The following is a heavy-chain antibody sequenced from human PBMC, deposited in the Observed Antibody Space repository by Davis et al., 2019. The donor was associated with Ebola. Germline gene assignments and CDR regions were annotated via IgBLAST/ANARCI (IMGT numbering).Heavy chain of an antibody. J-gene: IGHJ3*02. V-gene: IGHV1-18*01. CDR3: ARDFFSEGSTWYDVFDI. CDR2: INTDGGNA. CDR1: GYTFTSYD. D-gene: IGHD6-13*01. Sequence: AASVKVSCKASGYTFTSYDISWVRQAPGQGLEWMGWINTDGGNANYAQMLQGRVTMTTATSTATVYMELRSLRSDDTAVYYCARDFFSEGSTWYDVFDIWGQGTMVTVSS.